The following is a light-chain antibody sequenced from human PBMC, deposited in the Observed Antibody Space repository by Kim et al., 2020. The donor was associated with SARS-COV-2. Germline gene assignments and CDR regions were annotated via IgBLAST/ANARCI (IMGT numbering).Light chain of an antibody. J-gene: IGKJ2*03. Sequence: SPGARATLSCRASQSVSSSYLAWYQQKPGQAPRLLIYGASSRATGIPDRFSGSGSGTDFTLTISRLEPEDFAVYYCQQYGSSPPNSFGQGTKLEI. V-gene: IGKV3-20*01. CDR1: QSVSSSY. CDR2: GAS. CDR3: QQYGSSPPNS.